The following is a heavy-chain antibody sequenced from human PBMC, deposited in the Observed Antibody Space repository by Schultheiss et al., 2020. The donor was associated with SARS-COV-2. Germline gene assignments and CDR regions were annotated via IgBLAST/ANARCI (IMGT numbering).Heavy chain of an antibody. CDR1: GFTFSNAW. Sequence: GGSLRLSCAASGFTFSNAWMSWVRQAPGKGLEWVSYISSSGSTIYYADSVKGRFTISRDNAKNSLYLQMNSLRAEDTAVYYCARVKWLVNHNFDYWGQGTLVTVSP. J-gene: IGHJ4*02. D-gene: IGHD6-19*01. CDR2: ISSSGSTI. V-gene: IGHV3-11*04. CDR3: ARVKWLVNHNFDY.